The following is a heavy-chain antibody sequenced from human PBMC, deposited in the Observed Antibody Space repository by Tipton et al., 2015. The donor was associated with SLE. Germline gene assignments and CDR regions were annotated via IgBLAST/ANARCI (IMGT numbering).Heavy chain of an antibody. D-gene: IGHD2-21*02. CDR1: GYTFISSD. V-gene: IGHV1-46*01. CDR2: INPSGGGT. J-gene: IGHJ6*02. Sequence: QSGAEVKKPGASVHVSCKASGYTFISSDITWVRQAPGQGLEWMGIINPSGGGTRYAQKFQDRVTMTSDTSTDTVYMELSSLKSADTAVYYCARRGKTPGGDHYDMDVWGQGTTVTVSS. CDR3: ARRGKTPGGDHYDMDV.